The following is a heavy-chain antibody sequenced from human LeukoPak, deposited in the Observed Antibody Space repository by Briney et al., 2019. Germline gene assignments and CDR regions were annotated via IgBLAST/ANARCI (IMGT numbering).Heavy chain of an antibody. V-gene: IGHV3-43*01. Sequence: GGSLRLSCAASGFTFDDYTMHWVRQAPGKGLEWVSLISWDGGSTYYADSVKGRFTISRDNSKNSLYLQMNSLRTEDTALYYCATARESLAAARAPYYYYMDVWGKGTTVTISS. D-gene: IGHD6-13*01. CDR1: GFTFDDYT. CDR2: ISWDGGST. CDR3: ATARESLAAARAPYYYYMDV. J-gene: IGHJ6*03.